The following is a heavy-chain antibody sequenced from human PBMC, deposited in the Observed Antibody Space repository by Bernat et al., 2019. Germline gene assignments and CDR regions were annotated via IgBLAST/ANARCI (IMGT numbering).Heavy chain of an antibody. CDR1: GDSINSFY. CDR3: ARVSYSGSLYWFDP. J-gene: IGHJ5*02. V-gene: IGHV4-59*12. D-gene: IGHD6-13*01. Sequence: QVQLQESGPRLVKPSETLSLTCNVTGDSINSFYWTWIRQPPGKGLEWIGFIYYNGRANYSPSLKGRVTISIATSRKQFSLVLTSVTAVDTAVYYCARVSYSGSLYWFDPWGQGALVTVSS. CDR2: IYYNGRA.